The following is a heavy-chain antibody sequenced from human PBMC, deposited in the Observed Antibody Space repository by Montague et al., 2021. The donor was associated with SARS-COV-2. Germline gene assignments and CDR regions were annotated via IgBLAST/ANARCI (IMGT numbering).Heavy chain of an antibody. Sequence: SETLSLTCTVSGGSISSYYWSWIRQPPGKGLEWVGYIYYSGSTNXNPSLKSRVTISLDTSKNQFSLKLTSVTAADTAVYYCARVSLAAAATRSDYWGQGTLVTVSS. D-gene: IGHD6-13*01. CDR3: ARVSLAAAATRSDY. V-gene: IGHV4-59*01. CDR2: IYYSGST. CDR1: GGSISSYY. J-gene: IGHJ4*02.